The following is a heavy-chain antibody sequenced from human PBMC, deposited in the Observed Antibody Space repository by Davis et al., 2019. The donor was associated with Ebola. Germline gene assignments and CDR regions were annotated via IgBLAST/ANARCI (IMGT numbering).Heavy chain of an antibody. CDR1: GYILVELS. D-gene: IGHD7-27*01. CDR3: ALGFRELGGPFDM. CDR2: FDIEDGET. J-gene: IGHJ3*02. V-gene: IGHV1-24*01. Sequence: ASVKVSCKVSGYILVELSRHWVRQAPGKGLEWMGGFDIEDGETIYAQKFQGRVTMTEDSSTDTAYLELSSLTSEDTAVYFCALGFRELGGPFDMWGQGTTVTVSS.